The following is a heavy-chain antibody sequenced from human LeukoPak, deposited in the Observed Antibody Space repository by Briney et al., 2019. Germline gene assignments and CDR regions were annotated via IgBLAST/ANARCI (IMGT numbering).Heavy chain of an antibody. D-gene: IGHD3-22*01. CDR2: ISGSGIST. V-gene: IGHV3-23*01. Sequence: PSETLSLTCAVYGGSFSAYYWSWIRQPPGKGLEWVSGISGSGISTYYADSVKGRFTISRDNSKNTLYLQTNSLRVEDTAVYYCAKSWNYYDSSGDDALDIWGQGTMVTVSS. CDR3: AKSWNYYDSSGDDALDI. J-gene: IGHJ3*02. CDR1: GGSFSAYY.